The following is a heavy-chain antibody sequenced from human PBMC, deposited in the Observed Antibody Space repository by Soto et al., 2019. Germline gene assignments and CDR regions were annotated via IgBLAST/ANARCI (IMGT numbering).Heavy chain of an antibody. CDR1: GYTLTTVF. D-gene: IGHD1-26*01. V-gene: IGHV1-46*01. Sequence: VKGYCKASGYTLTTVFIDWVRQDHGQGFEWMGVINPGYPAGRSTTYAQKFQGRVTMTTDTSTSTVYMELSRLRSDDTAVYYCAREAIVAGATTGMDVWGQGTPVTVS. CDR2: INPGYPAGRST. CDR3: AREAIVAGATTGMDV. J-gene: IGHJ6*02.